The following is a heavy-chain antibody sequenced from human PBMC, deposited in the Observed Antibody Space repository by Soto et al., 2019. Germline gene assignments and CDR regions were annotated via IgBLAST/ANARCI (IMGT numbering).Heavy chain of an antibody. CDR2: MYHSGST. J-gene: IGHJ4*02. CDR1: GGYISSGGSS. Sequence: SETMSVTCGVGGGYISSGGSSWSWIRQPPGKGLEWIGYMYHSGSTYYNPSLKSRVTISIDRSKNQFSLKLSSVTAADTAVYYCARVPDYWGQGILVTVSS. V-gene: IGHV4-30-2*01. CDR3: ARVPDY. D-gene: IGHD2-2*01.